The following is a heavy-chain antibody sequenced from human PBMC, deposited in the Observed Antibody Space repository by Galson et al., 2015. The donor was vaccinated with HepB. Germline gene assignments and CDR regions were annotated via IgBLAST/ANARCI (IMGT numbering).Heavy chain of an antibody. CDR1: GFSFRDYA. CDR2: ISGDGGSP. D-gene: IGHD7-27*01. J-gene: IGHJ4*02. V-gene: IGHV3-64*01. Sequence: LRLSCAASGFSFRDYAMYWVRQAPGKGLECIAGISGDGGSPYYANSLKGRFTISRDNSKNTLNLQMGRLRAEDTAVYYCARVTNWGLLDYWGQGTLVTVSS. CDR3: ARVTNWGLLDY.